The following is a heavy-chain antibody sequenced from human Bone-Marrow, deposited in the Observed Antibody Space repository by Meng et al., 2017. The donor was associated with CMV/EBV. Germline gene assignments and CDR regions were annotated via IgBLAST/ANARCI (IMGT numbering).Heavy chain of an antibody. CDR2: ISGSGGST. D-gene: IGHD1-20*01. Sequence: GESLKISCAASGFTFSSYWMSWVRQAPGKGLEWVSAISGSGGSTYYADSVKGRFTISRDNSKNTLYLQMNSLRAEDTAVYYCAKVPIYITGTVFDYWGQGPLVTVSS. V-gene: IGHV3-23*01. CDR3: AKVPIYITGTVFDY. J-gene: IGHJ4*02. CDR1: GFTFSSYW.